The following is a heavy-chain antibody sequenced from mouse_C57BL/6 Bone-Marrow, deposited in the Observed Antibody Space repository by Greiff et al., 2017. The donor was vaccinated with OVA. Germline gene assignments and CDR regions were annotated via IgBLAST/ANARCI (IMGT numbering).Heavy chain of an antibody. CDR2: IWSGGST. CDR1: GFSLTSYG. Sequence: VQLQQSGPGLVQPSQSLSITCTVSGFSLTSYGVHWVRQSPGKGLEWLGVIWSGGSTDYNAAFISRLSISKDNSKSQVFFKMNSLQADDTAIYYCARKTITTVVEDAMDYWGQGTSVTVSS. D-gene: IGHD1-1*01. V-gene: IGHV2-2*01. J-gene: IGHJ4*01. CDR3: ARKTITTVVEDAMDY.